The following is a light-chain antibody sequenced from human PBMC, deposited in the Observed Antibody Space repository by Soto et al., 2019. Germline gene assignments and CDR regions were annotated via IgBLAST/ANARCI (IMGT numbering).Light chain of an antibody. V-gene: IGLV2-14*03. CDR2: DVS. Sequence: QSVLTQPASVSGSPGQSITISCTGTSSDVGGYNFVSWYQHHPGKAPKVMIYDVSNRPSGVSNRFSGSKSVNTASLTFSGLQAEDEADYYCDSYTSNGLYVFGTGTKVTVL. CDR3: DSYTSNGLYV. CDR1: SSDVGGYNF. J-gene: IGLJ1*01.